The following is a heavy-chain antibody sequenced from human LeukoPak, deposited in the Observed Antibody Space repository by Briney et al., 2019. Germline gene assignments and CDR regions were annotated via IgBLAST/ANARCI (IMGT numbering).Heavy chain of an antibody. V-gene: IGHV3-9*03. D-gene: IGHD6-19*01. CDR1: GFTFDDYA. J-gene: IGHJ4*02. CDR3: AKGGYSSGSIDY. Sequence: PGRSLRLSCAASGFTFDDYAMHWVRQAPGKGLEWVSGISWNSGSIGYADSVKGRSTISRDNAKNSLYLQMNSLRAEDMALYYCAKGGYSSGSIDYWGQGTLVTVSS. CDR2: ISWNSGSI.